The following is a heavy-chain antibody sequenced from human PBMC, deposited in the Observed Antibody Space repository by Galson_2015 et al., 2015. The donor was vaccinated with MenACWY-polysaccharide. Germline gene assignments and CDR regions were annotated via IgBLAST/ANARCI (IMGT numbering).Heavy chain of an antibody. Sequence: SLRLSCAASGFSFSSYTLDWVRQAPGKGLEWVSSISYSSNSIYYADSVKGRFTISRDNAGNSLYLLMNNLGAEDTAVYYCGRVSGHFYYYDSGDLKQGPSDMWGRGTMVTVSS. CDR3: GRVSGHFYYYDSGDLKQGPSDM. CDR2: ISYSSNSI. CDR1: GFSFSSYT. J-gene: IGHJ3*02. D-gene: IGHD3-16*01. V-gene: IGHV3-21*01.